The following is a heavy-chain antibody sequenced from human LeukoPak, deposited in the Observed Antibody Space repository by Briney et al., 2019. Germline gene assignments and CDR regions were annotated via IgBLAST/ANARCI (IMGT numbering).Heavy chain of an antibody. CDR3: ARDIRSSSRDYFDY. CDR2: IYTSGST. J-gene: IGHJ4*02. Sequence: SETLSLTCTVSGGSISSYYWSWIRQPAGKGLEWIGRIYTSGSTNYNPSLKSRVTMSVDTSKNQFSLKLSSVTAADTAVYYCARDIRSSSRDYFDYWGQGTLVTVSS. V-gene: IGHV4-4*07. D-gene: IGHD6-6*01. CDR1: GGSISSYY.